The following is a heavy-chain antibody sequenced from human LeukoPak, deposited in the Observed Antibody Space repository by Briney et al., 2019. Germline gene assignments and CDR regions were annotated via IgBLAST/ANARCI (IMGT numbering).Heavy chain of an antibody. V-gene: IGHV1-2*02. CDR1: GYTFTGYY. J-gene: IGHJ6*03. Sequence: ASVKDSCKASGYTFTGYYMHWVRQAPGQGLEWMGWINPNSGGTNYAQKFQGRVTMTRDTSISTAYMELSRLRSDDTAVYYCARGPYYDFWSGTMDVWGKGTTVTVCS. CDR2: INPNSGGT. D-gene: IGHD3-3*01. CDR3: ARGPYYDFWSGTMDV.